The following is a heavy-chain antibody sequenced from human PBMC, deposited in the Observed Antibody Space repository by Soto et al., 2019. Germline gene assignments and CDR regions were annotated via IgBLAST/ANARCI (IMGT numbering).Heavy chain of an antibody. J-gene: IGHJ5*02. Sequence: GSLRLSCAASGFTFSSYSMNCVRQAPGKGLEWVSSISSSSSYIYYADSVKGRFTISRDNAKNSLYLQMNSLRAEDTAVYYCARSYSSSSPWFDPWGQGTLVTVSS. D-gene: IGHD6-6*01. CDR2: ISSSSSYI. CDR3: ARSYSSSSPWFDP. V-gene: IGHV3-21*01. CDR1: GFTFSSYS.